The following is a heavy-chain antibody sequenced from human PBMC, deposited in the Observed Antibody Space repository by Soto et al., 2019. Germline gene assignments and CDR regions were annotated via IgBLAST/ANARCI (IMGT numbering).Heavy chain of an antibody. CDR3: ARRGYYYDSSGYSDY. Sequence: QVQLQESGPGLVKPSQTLSLTCTVSGGSISSGGYYWSWIRQHPGKGLEWIGYIYYSGSTYYNPSLKRRVTISVDTSKNQFSLNLRSVNAADTAVYYCARRGYYYDSSGYSDYWGQGTLVTVSS. D-gene: IGHD3-22*01. V-gene: IGHV4-31*03. J-gene: IGHJ4*02. CDR1: GGSISSGGYY. CDR2: IYYSGST.